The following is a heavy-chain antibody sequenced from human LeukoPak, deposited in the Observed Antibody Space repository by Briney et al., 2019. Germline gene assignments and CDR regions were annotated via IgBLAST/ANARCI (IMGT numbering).Heavy chain of an antibody. Sequence: PGGSLRLSCAASGFTFSNAWMSWVRQAPGKGLEWVGRIKSKTDGGTTDYAAPVKGRFTISRDDSKNTLYLQMNSLKTEDTAAYYCTARGAAAGHQAYFDYWGQGTLVTVSS. D-gene: IGHD6-13*01. CDR2: IKSKTDGGTT. CDR1: GFTFSNAW. J-gene: IGHJ4*02. CDR3: TARGAAAGHQAYFDY. V-gene: IGHV3-15*01.